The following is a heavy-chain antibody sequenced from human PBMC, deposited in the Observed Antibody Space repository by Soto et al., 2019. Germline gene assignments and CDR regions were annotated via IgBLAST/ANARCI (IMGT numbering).Heavy chain of an antibody. CDR1: GFTFSTHT. J-gene: IGHJ4*02. CDR3: AKGLDRASLDF. CDR2: LTADSDDT. Sequence: VQLLESGGTSVQPGGSLRLSCVASGFTFSTHTMNWVRQAPGKGLEWVSRLTADSDDTSYADSIKGRFTISRDNSKTTLYLQMNSVRAEDTAIYYCAKGLDRASLDFWGQGALVTVSS. V-gene: IGHV3-23*01. D-gene: IGHD1-1*01.